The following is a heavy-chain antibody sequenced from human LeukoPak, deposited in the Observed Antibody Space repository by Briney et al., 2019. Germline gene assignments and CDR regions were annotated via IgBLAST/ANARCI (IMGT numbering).Heavy chain of an antibody. J-gene: IGHJ5*02. Sequence: GGSLRLSCAASGFTFSSYGMHWVRQAPGKGLEWVAVIRYDGSNKYYADSVKGRFTISRDNSKNTLYLQMNSLRAEDTAVYYCARDRALYYDFWSGRFDPWGQGTLVTVSS. V-gene: IGHV3-30*02. D-gene: IGHD3-3*01. CDR3: ARDRALYYDFWSGRFDP. CDR1: GFTFSSYG. CDR2: IRYDGSNK.